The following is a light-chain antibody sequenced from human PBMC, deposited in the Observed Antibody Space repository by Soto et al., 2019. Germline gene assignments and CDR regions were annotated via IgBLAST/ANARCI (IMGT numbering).Light chain of an antibody. J-gene: IGKJ1*01. CDR1: QGVSSY. CDR2: AAS. V-gene: IGKV1D-8*02. Sequence: WMTQSPSLLSASTGARVTISCRMSQGVSSYLAWYQQEQGKAPELLIYAASTLQSGVPSRFSGSGSGTDLTITISSLQAEDFESYYCQHYNSYPEAFGQGTKVDIK. CDR3: QHYNSYPEA.